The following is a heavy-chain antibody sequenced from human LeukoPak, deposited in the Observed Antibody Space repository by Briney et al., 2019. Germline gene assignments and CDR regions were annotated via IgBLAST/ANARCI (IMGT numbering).Heavy chain of an antibody. V-gene: IGHV3-23*01. CDR1: GFAFSSHA. CDR2: IDISGGST. CDR3: ANEVRPNDY. D-gene: IGHD1-1*01. J-gene: IGHJ4*02. Sequence: GGSLRLSCAASGFAFSSHAMCWVRQAREKGLEWVSSIDISGGSTYYADSAEGRFTISRDNSKNTLYLQMNGLRVEDTALYYCANEVRPNDYWGQGTLVTVSS.